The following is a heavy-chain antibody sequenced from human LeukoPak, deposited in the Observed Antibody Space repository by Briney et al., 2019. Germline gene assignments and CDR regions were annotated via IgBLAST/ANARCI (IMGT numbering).Heavy chain of an antibody. D-gene: IGHD2-2*01. CDR2: ISWNSGSI. V-gene: IGHV3-9*01. J-gene: IGHJ6*02. CDR3: AKGLGYCSSTSCSKLSYYYGMDV. Sequence: PGGSLRLSCAASGFTFDDYAMHWVRQAPGEGLEWVSGISWNSGSIGYADSVKGRFTISRDNAKNSLYLQMNSLRAEDTALYYCAKGLGYCSSTSCSKLSYYYGMDVWGQGTTVTVSS. CDR1: GFTFDDYA.